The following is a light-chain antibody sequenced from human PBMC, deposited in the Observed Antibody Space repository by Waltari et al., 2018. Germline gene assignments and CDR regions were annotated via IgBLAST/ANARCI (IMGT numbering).Light chain of an antibody. J-gene: IGLJ2*01. CDR3: SSYTSTNTII. CDR1: GSAIGYYNF. CDR2: DVS. Sequence: QSALAQSASVSGSPGQSITISCTGTGSAIGYYNFVSWYQQHPGKAPKLLIFDVSRWSAGVSHRFSGSKSVNTASLTISGLQAEDEADYYCSSYTSTNTIIFGGGTKVTVL. V-gene: IGLV2-14*03.